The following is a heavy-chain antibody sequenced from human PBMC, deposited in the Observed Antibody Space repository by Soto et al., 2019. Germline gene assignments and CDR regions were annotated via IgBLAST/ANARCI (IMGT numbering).Heavy chain of an antibody. Sequence: XTLSLPCTVSGGSVSSSSYDWGWIRQPPGKGLEWIGSIYYSGSTYYNPSLKSRVNIYVDTSKNQFSLKLSSVTAADTAVYYCARHRSFGQLAPMGYGMDVWGQGTTGTVSS. J-gene: IGHJ6*02. CDR3: ARHRSFGQLAPMGYGMDV. CDR2: IYYSGST. V-gene: IGHV4-39*01. CDR1: GGSVSSSSYD. D-gene: IGHD6-6*01.